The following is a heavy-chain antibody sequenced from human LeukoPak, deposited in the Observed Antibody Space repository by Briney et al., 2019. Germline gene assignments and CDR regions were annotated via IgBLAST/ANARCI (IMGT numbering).Heavy chain of an antibody. J-gene: IGHJ6*03. CDR1: GFTFSGSA. CDR3: TRHGGSGSYYTLYYYYMDV. D-gene: IGHD3-10*01. V-gene: IGHV3-73*01. Sequence: GGSLRLSCAAYGFTFSGSAMHWVRPASRKGLEWVGRTRSKANGYATAYAASVKGRLTIPREDSKNTAYLQMNSLKTEDTAVYYCTRHGGSGSYYTLYYYYMDVWGKGTTVTASS. CDR2: TRSKANGYAT.